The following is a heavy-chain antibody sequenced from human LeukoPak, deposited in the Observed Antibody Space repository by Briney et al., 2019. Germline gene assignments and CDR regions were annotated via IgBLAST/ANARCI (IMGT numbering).Heavy chain of an antibody. CDR1: GGSVFSGSYY. V-gene: IGHV4-61*01. J-gene: IGHJ3*02. Sequence: NPSETLSLTCTVSGGSVFSGSYYCSWIRQPPGKGLEWIGYIYYSGSTNYNPSLKSRVTISVDTSKNQFSLKLSSATAADTAVYYCARDSLGIAAAARGAFDIWGQGTMVTVSS. D-gene: IGHD6-13*01. CDR2: IYYSGST. CDR3: ARDSLGIAAAARGAFDI.